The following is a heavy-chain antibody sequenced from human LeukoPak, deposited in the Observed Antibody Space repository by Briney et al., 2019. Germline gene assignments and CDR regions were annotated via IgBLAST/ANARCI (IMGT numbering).Heavy chain of an antibody. CDR2: INPNSGGT. J-gene: IGHJ4*02. CDR1: GYTFTSYY. Sequence: ASVKVSCKASGYTFTSYYMHWVRRAPGQGLEWMGWINPNSGGTNYAQKFQGRVTMTRDTSISTAYMELSRLRSDDTAVYYCARARGSYCFDYWGQGTLVTVSS. D-gene: IGHD3-10*01. CDR3: ARARGSYCFDY. V-gene: IGHV1-2*02.